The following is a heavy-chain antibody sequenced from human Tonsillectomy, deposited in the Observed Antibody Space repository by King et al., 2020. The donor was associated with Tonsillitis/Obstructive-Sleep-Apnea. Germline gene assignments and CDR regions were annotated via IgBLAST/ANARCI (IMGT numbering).Heavy chain of an antibody. J-gene: IGHJ4*02. Sequence: VQLVESGGGLVQPGGDLRLSCAASGFTFSSYTMIWVRQAPGKGMEWVSSIISRGVTTYYADSVKGRFTISRDNSKNTLCLQMNSLRAEDTAIYYCATYRQVADFDYWGQGTLVAVSS. CDR2: IISRGVTT. CDR1: GFTFSSYT. V-gene: IGHV3-23*04. CDR3: ATYRQVADFDY. D-gene: IGHD6-19*01.